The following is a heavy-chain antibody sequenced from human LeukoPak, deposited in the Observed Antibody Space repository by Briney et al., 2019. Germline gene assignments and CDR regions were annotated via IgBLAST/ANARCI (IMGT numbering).Heavy chain of an antibody. J-gene: IGHJ4*02. CDR3: AKEGSGPVYMADY. Sequence: PGGSLRLSCAASGFTFSNYAMSWVRQAPGKGLEWVSAISGSGDTTYYADSVKGRFTIFRDNSKNTLYLQMNSLGGEDTALYYCAKEGSGPVYMADYWGQGTLVTVSS. V-gene: IGHV3-23*01. D-gene: IGHD5/OR15-5a*01. CDR1: GFTFSNYA. CDR2: ISGSGDTT.